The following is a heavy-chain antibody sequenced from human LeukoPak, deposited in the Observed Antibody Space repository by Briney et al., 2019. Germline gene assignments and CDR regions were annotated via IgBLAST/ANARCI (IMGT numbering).Heavy chain of an antibody. J-gene: IGHJ6*03. CDR1: GFTFSDYY. CDR3: ARDRYYDFWSGYYQVAYYMDV. V-gene: IGHV3-11*04. Sequence: GGSLRLSCAASGFTFSDYYMSWIRQAPGKGLEWVSYISSSGSTIYYADSVKGRFTISRDNAKNSLYLQMNSLRAEDTAVYYCARDRYYDFWSGYYQVAYYMDVWGKGTTVTVSS. D-gene: IGHD3-3*01. CDR2: ISSSGSTI.